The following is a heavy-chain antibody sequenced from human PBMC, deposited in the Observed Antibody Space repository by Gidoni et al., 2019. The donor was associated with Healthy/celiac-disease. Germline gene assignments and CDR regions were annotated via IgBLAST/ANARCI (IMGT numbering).Heavy chain of an antibody. V-gene: IGHV4-59*01. CDR1: VVSLSRYY. Sequence: QVQLQESGPGLVKPSETLSLTCTVSVVSLSRYYWSWIRQPPGKGLEWIGYIYYSGSTNYNPPLKSRVTISVDTSKNQFSLKLSSVTAADTAVYYCARVFRVEQQLWGGFDPWGQGTLVTVSS. CDR2: IYYSGST. CDR3: ARVFRVEQQLWGGFDP. J-gene: IGHJ5*02. D-gene: IGHD6-13*01.